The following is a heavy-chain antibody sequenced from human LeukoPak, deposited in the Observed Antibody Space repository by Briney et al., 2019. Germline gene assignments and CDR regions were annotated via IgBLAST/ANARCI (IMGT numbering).Heavy chain of an antibody. CDR1: GFTFSAYS. Sequence: PGGSLRLSCAASGFTFSAYSMNWVRQAPGKGLEWVSYISGNSNTIYYADSVKGRVTISRDNAKNSLFLQMNSLTAGDTAVYYCARGGYEFDSWGQGTLVTISS. J-gene: IGHJ4*02. CDR3: ARGGYEFDS. CDR2: ISGNSNTI. D-gene: IGHD5-12*01. V-gene: IGHV3-48*04.